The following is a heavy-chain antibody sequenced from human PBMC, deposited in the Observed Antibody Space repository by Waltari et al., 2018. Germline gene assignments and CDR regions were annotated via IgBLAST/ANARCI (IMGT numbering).Heavy chain of an antibody. Sequence: QVQLQESGPGLVKPSETLSLTCAVSGYSISSGYYWGWIRQPPGKGLEWIGSIYHSGSTSYNPSLKRRVTISVDTSKNQFSLRLSSVTAADTAVYYCARRGYSYGFDYWGQGTLVTVSS. CDR1: GYSISSGYY. V-gene: IGHV4-38-2*01. D-gene: IGHD5-18*01. J-gene: IGHJ4*02. CDR3: ARRGYSYGFDY. CDR2: IYHSGST.